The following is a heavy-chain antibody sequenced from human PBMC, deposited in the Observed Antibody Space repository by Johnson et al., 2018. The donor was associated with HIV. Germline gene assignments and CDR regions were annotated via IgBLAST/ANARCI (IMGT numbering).Heavy chain of an antibody. D-gene: IGHD5-18*01. Sequence: MLLVESGGGLVQPGGSLRLSCEASGFTVSSNYMSWVRQAPGKGLEWVSVIYSGGSTYYADSVKGRFTISRDNSKNTLYLQMNSLRAEDTAVYYCARDRGGYSYGYDSDAFDIWGQGTMVTVSS. V-gene: IGHV3-66*02. CDR3: ARDRGGYSYGYDSDAFDI. CDR1: GFTVSSNY. J-gene: IGHJ3*02. CDR2: IYSGGST.